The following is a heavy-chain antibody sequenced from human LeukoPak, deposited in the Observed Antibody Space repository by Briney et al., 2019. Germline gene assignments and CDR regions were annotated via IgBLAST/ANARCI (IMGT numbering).Heavy chain of an antibody. CDR3: ARGGSNYYDSSGYSAPVN. V-gene: IGHV1-2*02. Sequence: ASVKVSCKASGYTFTGYYTHWVRQAPGQGLEWMGWINPNSGGTNYAQKFQGRVTMTRDTSISTAYMELSRLRSDDTAVYYCARGGSNYYDSSGYSAPVNWGQGTLVPVSS. D-gene: IGHD3-22*01. J-gene: IGHJ4*02. CDR1: GYTFTGYY. CDR2: INPNSGGT.